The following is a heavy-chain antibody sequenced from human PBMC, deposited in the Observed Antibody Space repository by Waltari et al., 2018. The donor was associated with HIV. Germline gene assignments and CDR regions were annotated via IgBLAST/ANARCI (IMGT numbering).Heavy chain of an antibody. CDR2: IKSGAEGGTT. D-gene: IGHD3-22*01. CDR1: GITFRKAW. Sequence: EVQLVESGGGLVKPGGSLRPSCAASGITFRKAWMSWVRQAPGKGLEWVGRIKSGAEGGTTDYAAAVKGRFTISRDDSKHTLYLQMDSLKTEDTAVYYCTTLWYSYDSTDYWGQGTLVTVSS. J-gene: IGHJ4*02. CDR3: TTLWYSYDSTDY. V-gene: IGHV3-15*01.